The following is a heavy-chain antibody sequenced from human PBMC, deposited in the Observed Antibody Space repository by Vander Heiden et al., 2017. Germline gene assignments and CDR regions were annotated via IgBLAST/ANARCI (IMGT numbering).Heavy chain of an antibody. CDR3: AKERRDFWSGSFDY. J-gene: IGHJ4*02. CDR2: ISYDGSNK. V-gene: IGHV3-30*18. CDR1: GFTFSSYG. D-gene: IGHD3-3*01. Sequence: QVQLVESGGGVVQPGRSLRLSCAASGFTFSSYGRHWVRQAPGKGLEWVAVISYDGSNKYYADSVKGRFTISRDNSKNTLYLQMNSLRAEDTAVYYCAKERRDFWSGSFDYWGQGTLVTVSS.